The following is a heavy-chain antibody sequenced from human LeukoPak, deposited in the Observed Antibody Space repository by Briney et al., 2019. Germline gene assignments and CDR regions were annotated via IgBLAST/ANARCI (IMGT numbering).Heavy chain of an antibody. Sequence: SETLSLTCTVSDGFITNYYWSWVRQPPGKGLEFSGTTNYNPSLRSRVTISIDTSKKHFFLKLNSVTAADTAVYYCATGYGDFRVEGRYFYSWGQGTLVTVSS. J-gene: IGHJ4*02. CDR3: ATGYGDFRVEGRYFYS. CDR1: DGFITNYY. V-gene: IGHV4-59*01. D-gene: IGHD4-17*01. CDR2: SGTT.